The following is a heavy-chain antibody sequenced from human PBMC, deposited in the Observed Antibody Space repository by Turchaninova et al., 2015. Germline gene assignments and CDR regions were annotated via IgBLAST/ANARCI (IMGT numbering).Heavy chain of an antibody. J-gene: IGHJ3*02. Sequence: EVQLVGFGGGLVQLWRPLGISWAALGFTFSSYEMNWVRQAPGKGLEWVSYISSSGSTIYYADSVKGRFTISRDNAKNSLYLQMNSLRAEDTAVYYCARGPGRRAFDIWGQGTMVTVSS. CDR1: GFTFSSYE. CDR2: ISSSGSTI. V-gene: IGHV3-48*03. CDR3: ARGPGRRAFDI.